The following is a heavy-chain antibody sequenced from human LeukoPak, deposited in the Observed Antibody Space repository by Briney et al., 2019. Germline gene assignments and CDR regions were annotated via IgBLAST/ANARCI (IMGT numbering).Heavy chain of an antibody. D-gene: IGHD3-22*01. Sequence: SATLSLTCTVSGGSISSYYGSWIRQPPGKGLEWVGYIYYSGSTNYNPSLKSRVTISVDTSKNQFSLKLSSVTAADTAVYYCARDYYDSSGYWGADAFDIWGQGTMVTVSS. J-gene: IGHJ3*02. CDR1: GGSISSYY. V-gene: IGHV4-59*01. CDR3: ARDYYDSSGYWGADAFDI. CDR2: IYYSGST.